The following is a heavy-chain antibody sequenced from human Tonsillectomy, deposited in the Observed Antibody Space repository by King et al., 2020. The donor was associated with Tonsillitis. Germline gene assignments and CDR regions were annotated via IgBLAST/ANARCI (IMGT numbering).Heavy chain of an antibody. J-gene: IGHJ4*02. Sequence: VQLQESGPGLVKPSETLSLTCTVSGGSISSYYWNWIRQPPGKELEWIGYIYYSGSTNYNPSLKSRVTISVDTSQNQFSLKLTSVTAADTAVYYCARGGRDSGGPGRVDYWGQGTLVTVSS. CDR1: GGSISSYY. V-gene: IGHV4-59*01. CDR3: ARGGRDSGGPGRVDY. CDR2: IYYSGST. D-gene: IGHD5-12*01.